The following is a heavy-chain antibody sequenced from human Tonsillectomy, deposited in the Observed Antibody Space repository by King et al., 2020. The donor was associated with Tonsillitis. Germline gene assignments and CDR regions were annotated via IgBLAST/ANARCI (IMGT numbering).Heavy chain of an antibody. CDR3: ARDPDYSTSRRKDAFDL. Sequence: VQLVESGGGVVQPGRSLRLSCEAFEFSFNLYAMHWVRQAPGKGLEWVAVISYDGSNTYYADSVKGRFTISRDNSKNTLYLQMNRLRPEDTAVFYCARDPDYSTSRRKDAFDLWGQGTLVTVSS. J-gene: IGHJ3*01. CDR1: EFSFNLYA. V-gene: IGHV3-30-3*01. CDR2: ISYDGSNT. D-gene: IGHD6-13*01.